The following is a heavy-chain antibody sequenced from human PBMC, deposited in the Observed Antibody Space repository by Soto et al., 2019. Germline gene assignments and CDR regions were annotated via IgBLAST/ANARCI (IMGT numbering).Heavy chain of an antibody. CDR2: IYHSGST. D-gene: IGHD6-13*01. V-gene: IGHV4-38-2*01. CDR1: GYSISSGYY. Sequence: SETLSLTCAVSGYSISSGYYWGWIRQPPGKGLEWIGSIYHSGSTYYNPSLKSRVTISVDTSKNQFSLKLSSVTAADTAVYYCARAPTGSSWYSYYYYGMDVWGQGTTVTVSS. J-gene: IGHJ6*02. CDR3: ARAPTGSSWYSYYYYGMDV.